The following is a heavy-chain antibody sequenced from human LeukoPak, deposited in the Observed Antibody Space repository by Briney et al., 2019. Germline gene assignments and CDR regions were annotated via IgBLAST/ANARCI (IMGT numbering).Heavy chain of an antibody. CDR2: INPNSGGT. V-gene: IGHV1-2*02. J-gene: IGHJ6*03. D-gene: IGHD5-24*01. CDR1: GYTFTGYY. CDR3: AREFRWLQFHYYYYMDV. Sequence: ASVKVSCKASGYTFTGYYMHWVRQAPGQGLEWMGWINPNSGGTNYAQKFQGRVTMTRDTSISTAHMELSRLRSDDTAVYYCAREFRWLQFHYYYYMDVWGKGTTVTISS.